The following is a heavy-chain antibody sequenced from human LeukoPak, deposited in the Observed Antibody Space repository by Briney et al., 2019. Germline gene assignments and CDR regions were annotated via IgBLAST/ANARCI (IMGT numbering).Heavy chain of an antibody. Sequence: MSSETLSLTCTVSGGSISNSYWSWIRQPPGKGPEWIGFFHDSESTNYNPSLKSRVSISLDTSKNQVSLWLSSVTAADTAVYYCARGDASGRPGIGFDFWGQGTLVTVSS. J-gene: IGHJ4*02. CDR3: ARGDASGRPGIGFDF. D-gene: IGHD1-26*01. CDR2: FHDSEST. CDR1: GGSISNSY. V-gene: IGHV4-59*01.